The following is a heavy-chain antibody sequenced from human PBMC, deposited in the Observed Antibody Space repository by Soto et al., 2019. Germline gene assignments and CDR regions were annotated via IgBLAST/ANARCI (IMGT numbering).Heavy chain of an antibody. Sequence: PGASLKISCKGSGYSFTSYWSGWVRQMPGKGLEWMGIIYPGDSDTRYSPYFQGQVTISADKTISTAYLQWSSLKASHTAIYYCASGGPGVLRYFDLFIWGQGTMVTVSS. CDR3: ASGGPGVLRYFDLFI. V-gene: IGHV5-51*01. D-gene: IGHD3-9*01. CDR2: IYPGDSDT. J-gene: IGHJ3*02. CDR1: GYSFTSYW.